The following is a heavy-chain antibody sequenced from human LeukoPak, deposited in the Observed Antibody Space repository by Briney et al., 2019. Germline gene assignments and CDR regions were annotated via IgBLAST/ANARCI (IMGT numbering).Heavy chain of an antibody. V-gene: IGHV4-59*01. Sequence: SETLSLTCTVSGGSISSYYWSWIRQPPGKGLEWIGYIYYSGSTNYNPSLKSRVTISVDTSKNQFSLQLSSVTAADTAVYYCARDTVEHMDVWGKGTTVTVSS. CDR3: ARDTVEHMDV. D-gene: IGHD4-23*01. J-gene: IGHJ6*03. CDR2: IYYSGST. CDR1: GGSISSYY.